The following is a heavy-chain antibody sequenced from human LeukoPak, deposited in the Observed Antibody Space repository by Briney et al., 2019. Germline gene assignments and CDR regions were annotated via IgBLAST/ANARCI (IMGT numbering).Heavy chain of an antibody. CDR2: FDPEDGET. CDR3: ATGTGATSNDSVGYGDPYFDY. Sequence: ASVKVFCKVSGYTLTELSMHWVRQAPGKGLEWMGGFDPEDGETIYAQKFQGRVTMTEDTSTDTAYMELSSLRSEDTAVYYCATGTGATSNDSVGYGDPYFDYWGQGTLVTVSS. D-gene: IGHD4-17*01. CDR1: GYTLTELS. V-gene: IGHV1-24*01. J-gene: IGHJ4*02.